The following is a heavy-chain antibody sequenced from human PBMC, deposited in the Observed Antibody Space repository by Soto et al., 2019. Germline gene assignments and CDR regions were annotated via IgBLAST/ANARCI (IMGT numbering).Heavy chain of an antibody. D-gene: IGHD6-6*01. CDR1: GGSFSGYY. Sequence: QVQLQQWGAGLLKPSETLSLTCAVYGGSFSGYYWSWIRQPPGKGLEWIGEINHSGSTNYNPSLKSRVTISVDTTKNQFSRKLSSVTAADTAVYYCAIADIAALDPWGQGTLVTVSS. J-gene: IGHJ5*02. CDR2: INHSGST. V-gene: IGHV4-34*01. CDR3: AIADIAALDP.